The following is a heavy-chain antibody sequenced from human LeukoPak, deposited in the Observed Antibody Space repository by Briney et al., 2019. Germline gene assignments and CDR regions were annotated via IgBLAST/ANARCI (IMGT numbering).Heavy chain of an antibody. V-gene: IGHV4-59*08. CDR3: ARSIFGATSNPYYFDY. CDR1: GGSISTHY. Sequence: PSETLSLTCTVSGGSISTHYWSWIRQPPGKGLEYIGFIYSIGSTNYNPSLKSRVIMSLDTSKNQFSLKLSSVTAADTDVYYCARSIFGATSNPYYFDYWGQGTLVTVSS. D-gene: IGHD3-3*01. CDR2: IYSIGST. J-gene: IGHJ4*02.